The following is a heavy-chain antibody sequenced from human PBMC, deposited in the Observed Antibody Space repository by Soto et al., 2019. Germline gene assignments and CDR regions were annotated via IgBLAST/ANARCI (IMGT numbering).Heavy chain of an antibody. CDR3: ARGIWEMATIRPENY. CDR2: IRSKPYGVTA. D-gene: IGHD5-12*01. Sequence: GGSLRLSCTGSGFTFGDYSMSWVRQAPGEGLEWVGFIRSKPYGVTAEYAASVKGRSTISRDDSKSIAYLQMNSLTTEDTAVYYCARGIWEMATIRPENYWGQGTPVTVSS. V-gene: IGHV3-49*04. J-gene: IGHJ4*02. CDR1: GFTFGDYS.